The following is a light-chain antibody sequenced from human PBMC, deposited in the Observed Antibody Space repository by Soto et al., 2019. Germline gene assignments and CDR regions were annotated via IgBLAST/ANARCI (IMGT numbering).Light chain of an antibody. CDR2: AAS. J-gene: IGKJ1*01. CDR1: QSISSY. CDR3: QQSYSTPRT. Sequence: DIQMTQSLSSMYQPVGARVTITCRASQSISSYLNWYQQKPGKAPKLLIYAASSLQSGVPSRFSGSGSGTDFTLTISSLQPEDFATYYCQQSYSTPRTFGQGSKVDIK. V-gene: IGKV1-39*01.